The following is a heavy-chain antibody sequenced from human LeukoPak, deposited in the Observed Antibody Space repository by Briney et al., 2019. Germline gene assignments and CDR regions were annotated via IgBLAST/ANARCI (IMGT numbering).Heavy chain of an antibody. J-gene: IGHJ4*02. D-gene: IGHD3-3*01. CDR2: IYTSGST. V-gene: IGHV4-61*02. CDR3: ARVYDFWSGYYDY. Sequence: PSQTLSLACTVSGGSISSGSYYWSWIRQPAGKGLEWIGRIYTSGSTNYNPSLKSRVTISVDTSKKEFSLKLSSVTAADTAVYYCARVYDFWSGYYDYWGQGTLVTVSS. CDR1: GGSISSGSYY.